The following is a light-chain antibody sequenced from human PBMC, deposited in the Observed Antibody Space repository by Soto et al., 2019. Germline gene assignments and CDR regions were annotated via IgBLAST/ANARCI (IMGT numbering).Light chain of an antibody. V-gene: IGLV3-1*01. J-gene: IGLJ2*01. CDR3: QAWDSSTGV. Sequence: SYELTQPPSVSVSPGQTASITCSGDKLGDKYACWYQQKPGQSPVLVIYQDSKRPSGIPERFSGSNSGNTATLTISGTQAMDEADYYCQAWDSSTGVFGGGTKPPS. CDR2: QDS. CDR1: KLGDKY.